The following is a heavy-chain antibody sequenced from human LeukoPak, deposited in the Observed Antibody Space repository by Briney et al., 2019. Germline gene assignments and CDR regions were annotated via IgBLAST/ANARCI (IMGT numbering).Heavy chain of an antibody. V-gene: IGHV1-69*13. CDR2: IIPIFGTA. D-gene: IGHD3-10*01. CDR1: GGTFSSYA. Sequence: GASVKVSCKASGGTFSSYAISWVRQAPGQGLEWMGGIIPIFGTANYAQKFQGRVTITADESTSTAYMELSSLRSEDTAVYYCAREFLPRGVIAYYHYGMDVWGKGTTVTVSS. CDR3: AREFLPRGVIAYYHYGMDV. J-gene: IGHJ6*04.